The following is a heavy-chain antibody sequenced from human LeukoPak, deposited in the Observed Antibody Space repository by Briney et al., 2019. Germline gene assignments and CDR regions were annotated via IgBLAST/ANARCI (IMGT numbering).Heavy chain of an antibody. CDR2: IDSNSRTI. D-gene: IGHD1-26*01. Sequence: SGGSLRLSCAASGFTFSTYEMDWVRQAPGKGLEWISYIDSNSRTIHYADSVKGRFTISRDNAKNSLYLHMNSLRAEDTAVYYCASHRNKWELPPFDYWGQGTLVTVSS. J-gene: IGHJ4*02. V-gene: IGHV3-48*03. CDR3: ASHRNKWELPPFDY. CDR1: GFTFSTYE.